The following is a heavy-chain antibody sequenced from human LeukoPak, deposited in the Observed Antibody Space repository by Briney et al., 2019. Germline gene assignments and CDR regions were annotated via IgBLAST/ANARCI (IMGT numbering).Heavy chain of an antibody. J-gene: IGHJ4*02. V-gene: IGHV1-69*04. CDR2: IIPIFGIA. D-gene: IGHD5-24*01. CDR1: GGTFSSYA. CDR3: ARGVGDGYNPFDY. Sequence: SVKVSCKASGGTFSSYAISWVRQAPGQGLEWMGRIIPIFGIANYAQKFQGRVTITADKSTSTAYMELSSLRSEDTAVYYCARGVGDGYNPFDYWGQGTLVTVSS.